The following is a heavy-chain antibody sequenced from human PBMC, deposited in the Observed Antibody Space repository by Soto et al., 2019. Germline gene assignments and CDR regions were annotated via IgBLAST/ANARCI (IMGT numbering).Heavy chain of an antibody. J-gene: IGHJ4*02. D-gene: IGHD1-1*01. CDR2: IYSRART. V-gene: IGHV4-59*01. CDR3: ASGTTNYFFDL. CDR1: GGSIRDYF. Sequence: TSQTLSLTCTVSGGSIRDYFWTWIRQPPGKGLEWTGYIYSRARTNYNPSLKSRVSISVDTSKNHFSLQLRSVSAADTALYYCASGTTNYFFDLWGQGHLVTV.